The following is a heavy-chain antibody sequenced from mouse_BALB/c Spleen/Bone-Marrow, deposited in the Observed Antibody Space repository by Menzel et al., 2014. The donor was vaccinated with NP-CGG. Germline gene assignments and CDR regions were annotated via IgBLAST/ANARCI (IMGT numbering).Heavy chain of an antibody. V-gene: IGHV5-6-5*01. CDR2: IISGGST. Sequence: EVQRVESGGGLVEPGGSLKLSCAASGFTFSSYAMSWVRQTPEKRLEWVASIISGGSTYYPDSVKGRFTISRDNARNILYLQMSSLRSEDTAMYYCAGGGYYYFDSWGQGTTLTVSS. D-gene: IGHD1-2*01. CDR3: AGGGYYYFDS. CDR1: GFTFSSYA. J-gene: IGHJ2*01.